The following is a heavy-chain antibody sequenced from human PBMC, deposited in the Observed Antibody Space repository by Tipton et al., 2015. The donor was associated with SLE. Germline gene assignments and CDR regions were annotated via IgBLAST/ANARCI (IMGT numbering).Heavy chain of an antibody. J-gene: IGHJ3*02. Sequence: TLSLTCTVSGGSISSSSYYWGWIRQSPGKGLAWIGSIYYSGSTYYSPSLKSRVTISVDTSKNQFSLKLSSVTAADTAFYYCASSGAGDAFDIWGQGTMVTVSS. CDR3: ASSGAGDAFDI. V-gene: IGHV4-39*07. CDR2: IYYSGST. CDR1: GGSISSSSYY. D-gene: IGHD6-25*01.